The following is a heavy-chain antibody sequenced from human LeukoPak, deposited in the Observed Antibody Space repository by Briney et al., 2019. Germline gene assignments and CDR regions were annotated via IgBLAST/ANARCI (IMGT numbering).Heavy chain of an antibody. CDR2: ISYDGSNK. Sequence: GGSLRLSCAASGFTFSSYAMHWVRQAPGKGLEWVAVISYDGSNKYYADSVKGRFTISRDNSKNTLYLQMNSLRAEDTAVYYCAKSGGGYSSGWFYWGQGTLVTVSS. CDR3: AKSGGGYSSGWFY. J-gene: IGHJ4*02. CDR1: GFTFSSYA. V-gene: IGHV3-30*18. D-gene: IGHD6-19*01.